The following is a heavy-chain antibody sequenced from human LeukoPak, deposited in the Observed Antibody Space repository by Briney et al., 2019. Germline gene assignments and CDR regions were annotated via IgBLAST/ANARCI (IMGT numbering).Heavy chain of an antibody. CDR1: GFTFSSYA. V-gene: IGHV3-23*01. CDR2: ISGSGGST. Sequence: PGGSLRLSCAASGFTFSSYAMSWVRQAPGKGLEWVSAISGSGGSTYYADSVKGRFTISRDNSKNTLYLQMNSLRAEDTAVYYCARSQYSSSWPNWFDPWGQGTLVTVSS. J-gene: IGHJ5*02. D-gene: IGHD6-13*01. CDR3: ARSQYSSSWPNWFDP.